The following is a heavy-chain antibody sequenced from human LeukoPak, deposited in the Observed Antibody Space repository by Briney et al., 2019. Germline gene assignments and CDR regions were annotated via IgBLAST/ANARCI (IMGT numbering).Heavy chain of an antibody. CDR3: ARPPAVDGLDAFDI. J-gene: IGHJ3*02. CDR1: GYSFTSYW. V-gene: IGHV5-51*01. Sequence: GESLKISCKGSGYSFTSYWIGWVRQMPGKGLEWMGIIYPGDSDTRYSPSFQCQVTISAAKSIGTAYLQWSSLKASDTAMYYCARPPAVDGLDAFDIWGQGTMVTVSS. D-gene: IGHD6-19*01. CDR2: IYPGDSDT.